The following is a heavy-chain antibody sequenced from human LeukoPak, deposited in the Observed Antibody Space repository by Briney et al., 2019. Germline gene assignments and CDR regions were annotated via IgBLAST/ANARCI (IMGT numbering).Heavy chain of an antibody. J-gene: IGHJ5*02. CDR3: ARAPPRFGELVS. Sequence: GESLKISCKASGYTFTGYYMHWVRQAPGQGLEWMGWINPNSGGTNYAQKFQGRVTMTRDTSISTAYMELSRLRSDDTAVYYRARAPPRFGELVSWGQGTLVTVSS. CDR1: GYTFTGYY. CDR2: INPNSGGT. V-gene: IGHV1-2*02. D-gene: IGHD3-10*01.